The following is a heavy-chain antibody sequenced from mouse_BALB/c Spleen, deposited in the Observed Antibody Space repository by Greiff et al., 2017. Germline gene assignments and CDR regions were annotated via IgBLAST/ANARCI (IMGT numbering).Heavy chain of an antibody. CDR3: AREGGRDPYYYAMDY. CDR1: GYAFTSYN. J-gene: IGHJ4*01. V-gene: IGHV1S135*01. Sequence: EVQVVESGPELVKPGASVKVSCKASGYAFTSYNMYWVKQSHGKSLEWIGYIDPYNGGTSYNQKFKGKATLTVDKSSSTAYMHLNSLTSEDSAVYYCAREGGRDPYYYAMDYWGQGTSVTVSS. CDR2: IDPYNGGT. D-gene: IGHD3-3*01.